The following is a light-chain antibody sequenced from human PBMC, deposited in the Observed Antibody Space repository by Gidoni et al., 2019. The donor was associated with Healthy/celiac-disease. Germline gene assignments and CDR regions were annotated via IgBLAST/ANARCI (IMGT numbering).Light chain of an antibody. CDR3: QQYGSSRLT. J-gene: IGKJ4*01. Sequence: EIVLTQSPGTLSLSPGERATLSCRASQSVSSSYLAWYQQKPGQAPRLHIYGASSRATGIPDRFSGSGSGTDFTLTISRLEPEDFAVYYCQQYGSSRLTFXGXTKVEIK. V-gene: IGKV3-20*01. CDR2: GAS. CDR1: QSVSSSY.